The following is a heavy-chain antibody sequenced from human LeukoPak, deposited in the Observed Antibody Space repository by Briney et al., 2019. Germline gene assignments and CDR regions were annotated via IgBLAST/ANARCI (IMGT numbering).Heavy chain of an antibody. CDR1: GGSITSTNW. Sequence: SETLSLTCGVSGGSITSTNWWSWVRPPPGQGLEWIGEISLSGLTNYNPSLKSRVTMALDKSKNHLSLNLTSVTAADTAVYYCSRENGAFSPFGYWGQGTLVTVPS. V-gene: IGHV4-4*02. D-gene: IGHD2-8*01. CDR2: ISLSGLT. J-gene: IGHJ4*02. CDR3: SRENGAFSPFGY.